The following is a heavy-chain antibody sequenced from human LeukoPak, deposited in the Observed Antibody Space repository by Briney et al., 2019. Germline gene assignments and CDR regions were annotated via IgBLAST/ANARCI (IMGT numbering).Heavy chain of an antibody. J-gene: IGHJ3*02. Sequence: PSETLSLTCTVSGGSISSYYWSWIRQPPGKGLEWIGYIYYSGSTNYNPSPKSRVTISVDTSKNQFSLKLSSVTAADTAVYYCARTMIVSDAFDIWGQGTMVTVSS. V-gene: IGHV4-59*01. CDR1: GGSISSYY. CDR2: IYYSGST. CDR3: ARTMIVSDAFDI. D-gene: IGHD3-22*01.